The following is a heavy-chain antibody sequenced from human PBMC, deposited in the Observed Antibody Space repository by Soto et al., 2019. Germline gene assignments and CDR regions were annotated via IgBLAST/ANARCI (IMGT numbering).Heavy chain of an antibody. CDR1: GFTFSNCA. J-gene: IGHJ6*02. CDR2: VSGGGGST. V-gene: IGHV3-23*01. D-gene: IGHD5-12*01. CDR3: ATPIVAPYYYYGLDV. Sequence: EVQLLESGGGLVQPGGSLRLSCTASGFTFSNCAMSWVRQAPGKGLEWVSTVSGGGGSTYYADSVRGRLTISRDNSKNTRYLQMNSLRADDTAVYYCATPIVAPYYYYGLDVWGQGTTVTVSS.